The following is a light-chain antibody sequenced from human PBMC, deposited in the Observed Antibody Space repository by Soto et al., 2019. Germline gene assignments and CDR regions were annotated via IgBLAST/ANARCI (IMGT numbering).Light chain of an antibody. CDR1: QGVSSY. V-gene: IGKV3-20*01. Sequence: EIVLTQSPATLSLSPGERATLSFRASQGVSSYLAWYQQKPGQAPRLLIYDASNRATGIPDRFSGSGSGTDFTLTTSRLEPEDFAVYYCQHYGSSWTFGQGTKVDI. J-gene: IGKJ1*01. CDR2: DAS. CDR3: QHYGSSWT.